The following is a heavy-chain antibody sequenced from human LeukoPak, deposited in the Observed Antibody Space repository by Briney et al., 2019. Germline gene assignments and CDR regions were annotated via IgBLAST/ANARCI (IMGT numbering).Heavy chain of an antibody. V-gene: IGHV3-11*01. CDR3: ARDGDILVGLARSEEDY. J-gene: IGHJ4*02. CDR2: ISSSGNTI. D-gene: IGHD2-15*01. Sequence: GGSLRLSCAASGFIFSDYYMSWIRQAPGKGLEWVSYISSSGNTIYYADSVKGRFTISRDNAKNSLYLQMNSVRAEDTAGYYCARDGDILVGLARSEEDYWGQGTLVTVSS. CDR1: GFIFSDYY.